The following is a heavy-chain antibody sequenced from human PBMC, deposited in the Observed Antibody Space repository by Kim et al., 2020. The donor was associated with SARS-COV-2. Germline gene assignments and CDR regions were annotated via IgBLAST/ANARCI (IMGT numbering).Heavy chain of an antibody. CDR3: ARNSDILTGYSPTPSDY. Sequence: GGSLRLSCAASGFTFSDYYMSWIRQAPGKGLEWVSYISSRSSYTNYADSVKGRFTISRDNAKNSLYLQMNSLRAEDSAVYYCARNSDILTGYSPTPSDYWGQGTLVTVSS. CDR1: GFTFSDYY. V-gene: IGHV3-11*03. D-gene: IGHD3-9*01. J-gene: IGHJ4*02. CDR2: ISSRSSYT.